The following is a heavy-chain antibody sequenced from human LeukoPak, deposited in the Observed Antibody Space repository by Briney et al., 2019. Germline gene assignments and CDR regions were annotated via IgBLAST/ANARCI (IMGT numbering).Heavy chain of an antibody. J-gene: IGHJ3*02. CDR2: ISGSGGST. CDR1: GFTFSSYA. D-gene: IGHD3-10*01. Sequence: PGGSLRLSCAASGFTFSSYAMSWVRQAPGKGLEWVSAISGSGGSTYYADSVKGRFTISRDNSRNTLYLQMNSLRAEDTAVYYCAKTRITMVRGVQPDAFDIWGQGTMVTVSS. CDR3: AKTRITMVRGVQPDAFDI. V-gene: IGHV3-23*01.